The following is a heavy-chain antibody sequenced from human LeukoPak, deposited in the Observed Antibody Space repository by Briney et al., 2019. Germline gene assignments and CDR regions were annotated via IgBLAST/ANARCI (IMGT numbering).Heavy chain of an antibody. Sequence: ASVKVPCKASGYTFTSYGISWGRHAPRQGLGWMGWISAYNGNTNYAQKLQSRVTITTETSTRTAYKVLSRPGSGDNTVDYLSRVWVDIPVAGYYFHYWGQGTLLTVSS. V-gene: IGHV1-18*01. D-gene: IGHD6-19*01. CDR3: SRVWVDIPVAGYYFHY. J-gene: IGHJ4*02. CDR1: GYTFTSYG. CDR2: ISAYNGNT.